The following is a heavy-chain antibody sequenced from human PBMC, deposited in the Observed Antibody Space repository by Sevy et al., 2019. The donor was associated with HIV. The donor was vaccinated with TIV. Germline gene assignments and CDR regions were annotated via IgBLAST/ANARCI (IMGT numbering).Heavy chain of an antibody. CDR3: ARGVATTYYYHYGMDV. CDR1: GFTFSSNA. CDR2: MWYDESNK. Sequence: GGSLRLSCTASGFTFSSNAMYWVRQAPGKGLEWVAVMWYDESNKYHADSVKGRFTISRDNSKNTLYLQMNSLRAEDTAVYYCARGVATTYYYHYGMDVWGQGTTVTVSS. D-gene: IGHD5-12*01. V-gene: IGHV3-33*01. J-gene: IGHJ6*02.